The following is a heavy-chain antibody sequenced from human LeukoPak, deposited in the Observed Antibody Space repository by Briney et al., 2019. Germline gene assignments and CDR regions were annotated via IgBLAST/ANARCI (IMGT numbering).Heavy chain of an antibody. CDR3: ANPTEGSGWYLTTLGY. CDR2: IKPDGSEK. Sequence: PGGSLRLSCAASGFTFSTYWMGWVRQAPGKGLEWVAKIKPDGSEKDHVDSVKGRFTISRDNAKNSLYLQLNSLRAEDTAVYYCANPTEGSGWYLTTLGYWGQGTLVTVSS. J-gene: IGHJ4*02. CDR1: GFTFSTYW. D-gene: IGHD6-19*01. V-gene: IGHV3-7*03.